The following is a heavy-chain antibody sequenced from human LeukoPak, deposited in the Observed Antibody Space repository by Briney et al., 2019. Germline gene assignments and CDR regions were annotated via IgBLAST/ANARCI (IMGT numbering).Heavy chain of an antibody. J-gene: IGHJ4*02. CDR3: ARRKAVARISYFDS. CDR2: INGDGSST. CDR1: GFTFSSYW. V-gene: IGHV3-74*01. D-gene: IGHD6-19*01. Sequence: GGSLRLSCVASGFTFSSYWMHWVRQAPGKGLVWVSRINGDGSSTSYADSVKGRFTISRDNAKNTMYLQMNSLRAEDTAVYYCARRKAVARISYFDSWGQGTLVTVSS.